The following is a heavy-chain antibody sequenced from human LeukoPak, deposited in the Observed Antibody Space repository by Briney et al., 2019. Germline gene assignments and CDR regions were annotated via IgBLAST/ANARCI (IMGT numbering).Heavy chain of an antibody. V-gene: IGHV3-23*01. CDR2: ISGSGGST. CDR3: ARAHTIFWEFDAFDI. J-gene: IGHJ3*02. CDR1: GFTFSSYA. Sequence: GGSLRLSCAASGFTFSSYAMSWVRQATGKGLEWVSAISGSGGSTYYADSVKGRFTISRDNSKNTLYLQMNSLRAEDAAVYFCARAHTIFWEFDAFDIWGRGTMVTVSS. D-gene: IGHD3-3*01.